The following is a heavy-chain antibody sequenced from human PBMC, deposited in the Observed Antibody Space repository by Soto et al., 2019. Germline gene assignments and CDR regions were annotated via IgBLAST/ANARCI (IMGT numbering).Heavy chain of an antibody. CDR3: ARDLAAAGPFDC. J-gene: IGHJ4*02. D-gene: IGHD6-13*01. Sequence: QVQLVQSGAEVKKPGASVKASCKASGYTFTNYAFSWVRQAPGQGLEWMGWISAYNGNTNYPQKLQGRVTMTTDTATSTAYMELRSLRSDDTAVYYCARDLAAAGPFDCWGQGTLVTVSS. CDR1: GYTFTNYA. CDR2: ISAYNGNT. V-gene: IGHV1-18*01.